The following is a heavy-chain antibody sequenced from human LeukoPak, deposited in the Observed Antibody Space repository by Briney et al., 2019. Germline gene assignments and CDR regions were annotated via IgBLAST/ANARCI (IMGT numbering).Heavy chain of an antibody. CDR2: LYYTGRS. D-gene: IGHD5-12*01. CDR3: ARDLEVTTIGYFAQ. V-gene: IGHV4-59*01. Sequence: KPSESLSLTCTVSNGSISRYTWSWIRQPPGKGLEWIAYLYYTGRSNYNPSLQRRVTMSVDTSKNQLSLKVTSVTAVDTAVYYCARDLEVTTIGYFAQWGQGTPVTVSS. CDR1: NGSISRYT. J-gene: IGHJ4*02.